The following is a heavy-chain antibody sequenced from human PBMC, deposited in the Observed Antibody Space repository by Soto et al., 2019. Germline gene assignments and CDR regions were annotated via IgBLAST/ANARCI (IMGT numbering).Heavy chain of an antibody. Sequence: QVQLVQSGAEVRKPGSSVTVSCKASGGTFSNYAISWVRQAPGQGLEWMGGIIPIVGTGSYAQKFQGRVTITADEPTTTAYMGPSSLRFADTAVYYCARVVILVPPASTHYYYHMGVWGPGTTVTVSS. J-gene: IGHJ6*02. CDR3: ARVVILVPPASTHYYYHMGV. CDR2: IIPIVGTG. D-gene: IGHD2-2*01. V-gene: IGHV1-69*01. CDR1: GGTFSNYA.